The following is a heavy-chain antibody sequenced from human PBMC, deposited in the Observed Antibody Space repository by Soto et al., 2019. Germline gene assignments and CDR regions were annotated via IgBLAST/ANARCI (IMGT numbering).Heavy chain of an antibody. D-gene: IGHD3-10*01. CDR2: IYYSGST. CDR3: ARDQNPGGYYYYYGMDV. J-gene: IGHJ6*02. CDR1: GGSISSSNW. V-gene: IGHV4-31*11. Sequence: SETLSLTCAVSGGSISSSNWWSWVRQHPGKGLEWIGYIYYSGSTYYNPSLKSRVTISVDTSKNQFSLKLSSVTAADTAVYYCARDQNPGGYYYYYGMDVWGQGTTVTVSS.